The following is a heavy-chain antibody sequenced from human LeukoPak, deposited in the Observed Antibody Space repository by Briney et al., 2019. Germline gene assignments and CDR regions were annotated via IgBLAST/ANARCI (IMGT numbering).Heavy chain of an antibody. CDR3: ARDTNLVADY. CDR2: INTHNGNT. D-gene: IGHD2-8*01. V-gene: IGHV1-18*01. CDR1: GYTFTSYG. J-gene: IGHJ4*02. Sequence: GASVKVSCKGSGYTFTSYGIRWVRQAPGQGLEWMGWINTHNGNTVYAQKLQGRVTMTADTSTSTAYMELRSLRSDDTAVYYCARDTNLVADYWGQGTLVTVSS.